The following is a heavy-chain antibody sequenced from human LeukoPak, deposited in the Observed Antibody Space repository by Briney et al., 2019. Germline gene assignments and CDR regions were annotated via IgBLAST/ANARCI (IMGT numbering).Heavy chain of an antibody. CDR3: ARSPYGSGSYGFDY. CDR1: GASISSYY. D-gene: IGHD3-10*01. V-gene: IGHV4-59*01. Sequence: SETPSLTCTVSGASISSYYWSWIRQPPGKGLEWIGYIYYSGSTNYNPSLKSRVTISVDTSKNQFSLKLSSVTAADTAVYYCARSPYGSGSYGFDYWGQGTLVTVSS. J-gene: IGHJ4*02. CDR2: IYYSGST.